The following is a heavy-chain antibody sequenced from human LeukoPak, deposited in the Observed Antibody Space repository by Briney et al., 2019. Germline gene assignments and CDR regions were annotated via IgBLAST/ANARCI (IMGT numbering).Heavy chain of an antibody. V-gene: IGHV1-18*01. CDR3: AKVAGDRMDY. CDR2: ISANTGKT. CDR1: GYTFATYG. Sequence: ASVKVSCKASGYTFATYGFCWVRQAPGHGLEWMGWISANTGKTDYAQRYQGRVTLTTDTSASTAYMELRGLRPDDTAVYYCAKVAGDRMDYWGQGTLVTVSS. D-gene: IGHD6-13*01. J-gene: IGHJ4*02.